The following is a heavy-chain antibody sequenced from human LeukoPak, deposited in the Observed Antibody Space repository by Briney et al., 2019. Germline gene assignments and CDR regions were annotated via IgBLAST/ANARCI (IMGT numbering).Heavy chain of an antibody. Sequence: GASVKVSFKASGYTFTGYYMHWVRQAPGQGLEWMGWINPNSGGTNYAQKFQGRVTMTRDTSISTAYMELSRLRSDDTAVYYCARVLMSQYYYGSGSYLEAFDIWGQGTMVTVSS. CDR3: ARVLMSQYYYGSGSYLEAFDI. CDR1: GYTFTGYY. V-gene: IGHV1-2*02. CDR2: INPNSGGT. D-gene: IGHD3-10*01. J-gene: IGHJ3*02.